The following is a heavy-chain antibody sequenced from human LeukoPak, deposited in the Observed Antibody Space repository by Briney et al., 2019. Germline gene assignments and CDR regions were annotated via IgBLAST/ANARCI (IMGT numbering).Heavy chain of an antibody. V-gene: IGHV4-38-2*02. CDR1: GYSISSGYY. CDR3: ASIAVAGTSEYFQH. Sequence: SETLSLTCTVSGYSISSGYYWGWIRQPPGKGLEWIGSIYHSGSTYYNPSLKSRVTISVDTSKNQFSLKLSSVTAADTAVYYCASIAVAGTSEYFQHWGQGTLVTVSS. CDR2: IYHSGST. J-gene: IGHJ1*01. D-gene: IGHD6-19*01.